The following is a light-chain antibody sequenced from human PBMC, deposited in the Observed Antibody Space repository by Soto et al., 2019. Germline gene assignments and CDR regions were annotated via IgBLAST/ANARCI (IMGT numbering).Light chain of an antibody. V-gene: IGKV3-15*01. Sequence: DIVMTQSPATLSVSPGERATLSCRASQSVSTNLAWYQQKPGQAPRLLIYGASTMANAIPARFSGCGSGTDFTLTISSLQSEDFAVYYCQQYNNWPLYTFGQGTKLEIK. CDR2: GAS. CDR1: QSVSTN. CDR3: QQYNNWPLYT. J-gene: IGKJ2*01.